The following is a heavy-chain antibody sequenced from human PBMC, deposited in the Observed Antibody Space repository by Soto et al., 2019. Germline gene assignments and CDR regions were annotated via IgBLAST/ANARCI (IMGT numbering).Heavy chain of an antibody. CDR3: ARNEMALWLPLDY. Sequence: GGSLRLSCAASGFTFSSYSMNWVRQAPGKGLEWVSSISSSSSYIYYADPVKGRFTISRDNAKNSLYLQMNSLRAEDTAVYYCARNEMALWLPLDYWGQGTLVTVSS. D-gene: IGHD5-18*01. CDR2: ISSSSSYI. V-gene: IGHV3-21*01. J-gene: IGHJ4*02. CDR1: GFTFSSYS.